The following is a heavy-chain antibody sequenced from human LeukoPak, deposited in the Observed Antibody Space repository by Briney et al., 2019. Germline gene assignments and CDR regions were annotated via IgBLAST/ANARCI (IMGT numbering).Heavy chain of an antibody. CDR2: ISSSSSTI. D-gene: IGHD4-11*01. V-gene: IGHV3-48*04. Sequence: PGGSLRLSCAASGFTFSSYSMNWVRQAPGKGLEWVSYISSSSSTIYYADSVKGRFTISRDNAKNSLYLQMNSLRAEDTAVYYCARLNDYSFDYWGQGTLVTVSS. CDR1: GFTFSSYS. CDR3: ARLNDYSFDY. J-gene: IGHJ4*02.